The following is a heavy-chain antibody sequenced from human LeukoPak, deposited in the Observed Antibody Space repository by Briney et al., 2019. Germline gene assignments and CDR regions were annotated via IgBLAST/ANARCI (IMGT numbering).Heavy chain of an antibody. CDR1: GFTFSHYA. CDR3: AKEGAEYNLNA. Sequence: PGGSLRLSCAASGFTFSHYAMNWVRQAPGKGLEWVSGISSSGGSTYYAGSVQGRFTISRDNSKNTLYQQVTRPRADDTAVFYCAKEGAEYNLNAWGQGTLVTVSS. CDR2: ISSSGGST. V-gene: IGHV3-23*01. D-gene: IGHD1-1*01. J-gene: IGHJ5*02.